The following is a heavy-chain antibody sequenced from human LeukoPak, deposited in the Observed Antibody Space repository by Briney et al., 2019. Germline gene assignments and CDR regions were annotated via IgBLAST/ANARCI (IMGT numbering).Heavy chain of an antibody. CDR2: IYYSGST. CDR1: GGSISSSSYY. CDR3: ARVGYDFWSGYSDP. V-gene: IGHV4-39*07. Sequence: SETLSLTCTVSGGSISSSSYYWGWIRQPPGKGLEWIGSIYYSGSTYYNPSLKSRVTISVDTSKNRFSLKLSSVTAADTAVYYCARVGYDFWSGYSDPWGQGTLVTVSS. J-gene: IGHJ5*02. D-gene: IGHD3-3*01.